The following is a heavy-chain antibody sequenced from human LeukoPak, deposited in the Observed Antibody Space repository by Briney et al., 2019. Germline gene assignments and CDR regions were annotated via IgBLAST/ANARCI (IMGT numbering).Heavy chain of an antibody. D-gene: IGHD3-10*01. CDR1: GYTFTGYY. CDR2: INPNSGGT. Sequence: ASVKVSCKASGYTFTGYYMHRVRQAPGQGLEWMGRINPNSGGTNYAQKFQGRVTMTRDTSISTAYMELSRLRSDDTAVYYCARVEYYYGSGSYYDGCYFDYWGQGTLVTVSS. CDR3: ARVEYYYGSGSYYDGCYFDY. V-gene: IGHV1-2*06. J-gene: IGHJ4*02.